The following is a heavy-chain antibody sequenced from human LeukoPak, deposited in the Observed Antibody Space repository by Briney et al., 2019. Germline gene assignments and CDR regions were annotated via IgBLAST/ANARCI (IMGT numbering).Heavy chain of an antibody. J-gene: IGHJ6*02. D-gene: IGHD5-18*01. CDR1: GFTFNSPD. CDR2: IGTTADT. V-gene: IGHV3-13*04. CDR3: VRENRRRYNYGDYFYYGMDV. Sequence: GGSLRLSCAASGFTFNSPDMHWVRQVTGKGLEWVSTIGTTADTNYAASVKGRFTISRDIAEKSFYLQMNNLRAGDTAVYYCVRENRRRYNYGDYFYYGMDVWGQGTTVTVSS.